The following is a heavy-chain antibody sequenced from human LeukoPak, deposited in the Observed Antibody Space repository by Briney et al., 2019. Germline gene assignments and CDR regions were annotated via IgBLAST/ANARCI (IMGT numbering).Heavy chain of an antibody. V-gene: IGHV4-34*01. CDR1: GGSFSGYY. CDR2: INHSGST. Sequence: PSETLSLTCAVYGGSFSGYYWSWIRQPPGKGLEWIGEINHSGSTNYNPSLKSRVTISVDTSKNQFSLKLSSVTAEDTAVYYCAREGYSYGKGYFDYWGQGTLVTVSS. D-gene: IGHD5-18*01. CDR3: AREGYSYGKGYFDY. J-gene: IGHJ4*02.